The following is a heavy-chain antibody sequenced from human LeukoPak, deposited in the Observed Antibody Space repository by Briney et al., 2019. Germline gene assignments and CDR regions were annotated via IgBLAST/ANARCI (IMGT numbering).Heavy chain of an antibody. V-gene: IGHV3-21*01. CDR3: ARGVGAPGGDYYYYMDV. J-gene: IGHJ6*03. Sequence: PGGSLRLSCAASGFTFSSYSMNWVRQAPGKGLEWVSSISSSSSYIYYADSVKGRFTISRDNAKNSLYLQMNSLRAEDTAVYYCARGVGAPGGDYYYYMDVWGKGTTVTVSS. D-gene: IGHD1-26*01. CDR2: ISSSSSYI. CDR1: GFTFSSYS.